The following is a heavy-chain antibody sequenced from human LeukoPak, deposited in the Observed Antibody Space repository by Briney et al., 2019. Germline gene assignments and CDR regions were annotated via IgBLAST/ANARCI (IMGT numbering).Heavy chain of an antibody. D-gene: IGHD6-19*01. CDR2: IIPILGIA. V-gene: IGHV1-69*04. CDR3: ARDTVPIAVAILGY. J-gene: IGHJ4*02. Sequence: SVKVSCKASGYTFTGYYMHWVRQAPGQGLEWMGRIIPILGIANYAQKFQGRVTITADKSTSTAYMELSSLRSEDTAVYYCARDTVPIAVAILGYWGQGTLVTVSS. CDR1: GYTFTGYY.